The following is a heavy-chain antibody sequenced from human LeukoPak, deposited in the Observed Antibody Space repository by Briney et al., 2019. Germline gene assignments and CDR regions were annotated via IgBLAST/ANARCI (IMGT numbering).Heavy chain of an antibody. Sequence: GGSLRLSCAASGFTFSSYWMSWVRQAPGKGLEWVANIKQDGSEKYYVDSVKGRFTISRDNAKNSLYLQMNSLRTEDTAVYYCAREVGYSGSYWGTYFDYWGQGTPVTVSS. CDR1: GFTFSSYW. J-gene: IGHJ4*02. V-gene: IGHV3-7*01. CDR3: AREVGYSGSYWGTYFDY. CDR2: IKQDGSEK. D-gene: IGHD1-26*01.